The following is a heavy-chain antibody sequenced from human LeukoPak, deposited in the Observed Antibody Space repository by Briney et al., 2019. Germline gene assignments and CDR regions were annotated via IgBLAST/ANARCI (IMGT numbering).Heavy chain of an antibody. D-gene: IGHD6-19*01. Sequence: SETLSLTCAVYGGSFSGYYWSWIRQPPGKGLEWIGEINHSGSTNYNPSLKSRVTISVDTSKNQFSLKLSSVTAADTAVYYCARGGDSSGWYGFDYWGQGTLVTVSS. V-gene: IGHV4-34*01. CDR2: INHSGST. J-gene: IGHJ4*02. CDR3: ARGGDSSGWYGFDY. CDR1: GGSFSGYY.